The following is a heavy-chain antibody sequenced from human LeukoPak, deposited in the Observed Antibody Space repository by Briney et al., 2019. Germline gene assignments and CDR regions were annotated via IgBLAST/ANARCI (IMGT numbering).Heavy chain of an antibody. J-gene: IGHJ4*02. Sequence: GGSLRLSCAASGFTFDDYAMHWVRQAPGKGLEWVSGISWNSGSIGYADSVKGRFTISRDNAKNSLYLQMNSLRAEDTALYYCEEAVAGTPYYFDYWGQGTLVTVSS. D-gene: IGHD6-19*01. V-gene: IGHV3-9*01. CDR2: ISWNSGSI. CDR3: EEAVAGTPYYFDY. CDR1: GFTFDDYA.